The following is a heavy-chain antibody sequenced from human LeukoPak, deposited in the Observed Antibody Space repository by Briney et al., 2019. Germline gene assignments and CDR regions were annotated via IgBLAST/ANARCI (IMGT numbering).Heavy chain of an antibody. CDR2: IYSGGST. CDR3: ARDPGYYGHWYFDL. CDR1: GFTVSSNY. V-gene: IGHV3-53*01. J-gene: IGHJ2*01. D-gene: IGHD3-10*01. Sequence: GGSLRLSCAASGFTVSSNYMSWVRQAPGKGLEWVSVIYSGGSTYYADSVKGRFTISRDNSKNTLYLQMNSLRAEDTAAYYCARDPGYYGHWYFDLWGRGTLVTVSS.